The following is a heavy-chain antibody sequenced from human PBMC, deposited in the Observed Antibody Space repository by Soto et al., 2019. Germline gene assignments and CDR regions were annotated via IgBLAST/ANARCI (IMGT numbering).Heavy chain of an antibody. J-gene: IGHJ4*02. CDR3: TTGDFGSLGI. V-gene: IGHV3-15*07. CDR2: VKSRNSGGTK. CDR1: GFSFSIAW. D-gene: IGHD3-10*01. Sequence: EAQLVESGGGLVKPGGSLRLSCAASGFSFSIAWMNWVRQAPGKGLEWVGRVKSRNSGGTKEYPAPGKSRFTISRDDSKNTLYLEMNSLKTEDTAVYYCTTGDFGSLGIWGQGALVIVSS.